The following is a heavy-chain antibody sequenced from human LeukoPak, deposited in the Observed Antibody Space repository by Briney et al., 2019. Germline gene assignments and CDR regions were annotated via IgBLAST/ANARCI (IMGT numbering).Heavy chain of an antibody. Sequence: GASVKVSCKASGYTFTSYGISWVRQAPGQGLEWMGWISAYNGNTNYAQKLQGRVTMTTDTSTSTAYMELRSLRSDDTAVYYCARDNWGNYGDYVGLDAFDIWGQGTMVTVSS. CDR3: ARDNWGNYGDYVGLDAFDI. CDR2: ISAYNGNT. V-gene: IGHV1-18*01. CDR1: GYTFTSYG. J-gene: IGHJ3*02. D-gene: IGHD4-17*01.